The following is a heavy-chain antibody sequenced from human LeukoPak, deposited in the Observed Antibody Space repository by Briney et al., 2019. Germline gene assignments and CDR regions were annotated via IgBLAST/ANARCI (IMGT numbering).Heavy chain of an antibody. V-gene: IGHV4-59*01. CDR2: IYYSGDT. CDR3: AGGLYYYDSSGYYSD. D-gene: IGHD3-22*01. J-gene: IGHJ4*02. CDR1: GDSISPYY. Sequence: SETLSLTCVVSGDSISPYYWNWIRHSPGKGLEWIGYIYYSGDTNYNPSLKSRVTMSVDTSKNQFSLRLSSVTAADTAVYYCAGGLYYYDSSGYYSDWGQGTLVTVSS.